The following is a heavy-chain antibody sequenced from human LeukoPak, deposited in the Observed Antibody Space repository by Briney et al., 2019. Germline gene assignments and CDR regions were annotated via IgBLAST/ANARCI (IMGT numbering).Heavy chain of an antibody. CDR1: GYTFTSYY. CDR3: ARKGYYDFWSGYEEFFDY. Sequence: ASVKVSCKASGYTFTSYYMHWVRQAPGQGLEWMGWINPNSGGTNYAQKFQGRVTMTRDTSISTAYMELSRLRSDDTAVYYCARKGYYDFWSGYEEFFDYWGQGTLVTVSS. V-gene: IGHV1-2*02. CDR2: INPNSGGT. J-gene: IGHJ4*02. D-gene: IGHD3-3*01.